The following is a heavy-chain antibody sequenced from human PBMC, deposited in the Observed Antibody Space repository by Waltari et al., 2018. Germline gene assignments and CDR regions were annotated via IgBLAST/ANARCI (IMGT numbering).Heavy chain of an antibody. CDR3: SKDIVRYSASRRGMDV. V-gene: IGHV3-43*01. CDR2: ISWDGGNI. J-gene: IGHJ6*02. CDR1: GFTLDDYA. D-gene: IGHD1-26*01. Sequence: VQVVESGGAVVQPGGSLRRCCVVSGFTLDDYALHWVRQAPGKGLEWVSLISWDGGNIYYADSVRGRFTISRDSSKNSVHLQMNSLRTEDTALYYCSKDIVRYSASRRGMDVWGQGTTVTVSS.